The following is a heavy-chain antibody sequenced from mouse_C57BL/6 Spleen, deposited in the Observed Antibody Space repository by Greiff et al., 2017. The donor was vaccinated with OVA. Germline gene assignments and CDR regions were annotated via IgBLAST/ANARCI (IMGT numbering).Heavy chain of an antibody. CDR3: ASTDSNLTWFAY. J-gene: IGHJ3*01. CDR2: IYPGDGDT. D-gene: IGHD2-5*01. Sequence: QVQLQQSGPELVKPGASVKISCKASGYAFSSSWMNWVKQRPGKGLEWIGRIYPGDGDTNYNGKFKGKATLTAAKSSSTAYMQLSSLTSEDSAVYVFASTDSNLTWFAYWGQGTLVTVAA. CDR1: GYAFSSSW. V-gene: IGHV1-82*01.